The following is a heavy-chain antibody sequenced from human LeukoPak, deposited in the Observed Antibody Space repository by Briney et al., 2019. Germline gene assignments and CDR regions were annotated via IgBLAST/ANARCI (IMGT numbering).Heavy chain of an antibody. J-gene: IGHJ6*02. CDR3: AREGCSSTSCSTMDV. CDR2: ISSSSSTI. V-gene: IGHV3-48*01. Sequence: GGSLRLSCAASGFTFSSYSMNWVRQAPGKGLEWVSYISSSSSTIYHADSVKGRFTISRDNAKNSLYLQMNSLRAEDTAVYYCAREGCSSTSCSTMDVWGQGTTVTVSS. CDR1: GFTFSSYS. D-gene: IGHD2-2*01.